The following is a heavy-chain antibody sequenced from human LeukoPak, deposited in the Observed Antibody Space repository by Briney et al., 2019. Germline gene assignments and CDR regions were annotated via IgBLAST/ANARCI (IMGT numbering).Heavy chain of an antibody. CDR2: MNPNSGNT. J-gene: IGHJ6*02. CDR3: ARQSGYDWFYYYYYGMDV. Sequence: ASVKVSCKASGYTFTSYDINWVRQATGQGHEWMGWMNPNSGNTGYAQKFQGRVTMTRNTSISTAYMELSSLRSEDTAVYYCARQSGYDWFYYYYYGMDVWGQGTTVTVSS. D-gene: IGHD5-12*01. V-gene: IGHV1-8*01. CDR1: GYTFTSYD.